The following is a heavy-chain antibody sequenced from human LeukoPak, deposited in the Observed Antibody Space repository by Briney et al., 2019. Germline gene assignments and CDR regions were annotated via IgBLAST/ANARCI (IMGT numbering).Heavy chain of an antibody. CDR1: GYSFTTYW. CDR3: ARWSGSSGWYGAFDI. Sequence: GESLKISCKGSGYSFTTYWIGWVRQMPGKGLEWVGIIYPGDSDTRYSPSFQVQVTISADKSISTAYLQWSSLKASDTAMYSCARWSGSSGWYGAFDIWGPGTMVTVSS. V-gene: IGHV5-51*01. CDR2: IYPGDSDT. D-gene: IGHD6-19*01. J-gene: IGHJ3*02.